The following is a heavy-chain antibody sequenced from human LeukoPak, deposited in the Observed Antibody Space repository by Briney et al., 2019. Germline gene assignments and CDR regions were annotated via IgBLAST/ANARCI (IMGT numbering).Heavy chain of an antibody. CDR3: AKEGYSRGYYSYYYMDV. D-gene: IGHD6-13*01. Sequence: GGSLRLFCAASGLTFSRYGMHWVRQAPGKGLEWVTAISYDGSNKYYADCVKGRFTISRDNSKNTLYVQMNSLRAEDTAVYYCAKEGYSRGYYSYYYMDVWGKGTTVTVSS. V-gene: IGHV3-30*04. J-gene: IGHJ6*03. CDR2: ISYDGSNK. CDR1: GLTFSRYG.